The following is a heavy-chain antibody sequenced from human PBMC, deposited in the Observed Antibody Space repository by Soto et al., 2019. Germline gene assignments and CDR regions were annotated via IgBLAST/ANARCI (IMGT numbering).Heavy chain of an antibody. Sequence: VQLVESGGGVVQPGRSLRLSCEASGFVYSQYAMHWVRQVPGKGPEWVALIWNDGSQKNYVDSVKGPFTISRDNSKNTLNLQMNSLRADDTAMYLCVRGIPSQYSSTWLYWHFDLWGPGTLVTVSS. D-gene: IGHD6-13*01. J-gene: IGHJ2*01. CDR2: IWNDGSQK. V-gene: IGHV3-33*01. CDR3: VRGIPSQYSSTWLYWHFDL. CDR1: GFVYSQYA.